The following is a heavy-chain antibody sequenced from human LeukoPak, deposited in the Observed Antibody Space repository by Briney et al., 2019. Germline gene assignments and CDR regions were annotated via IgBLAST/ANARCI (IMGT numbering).Heavy chain of an antibody. Sequence: ASVKVSCKASGYTFTGYYMHWVRQAPGQGLEWMGWINPNSGGTNYAQKFQGRVTMTRDTSISTAYMELSRLRSDDTAVYYCAREGGGYSSSSGLDYWGQGTLVTVSS. CDR3: AREGGGYSSSSGLDY. CDR1: GYTFTGYY. CDR2: INPNSGGT. J-gene: IGHJ4*02. V-gene: IGHV1-2*02. D-gene: IGHD6-6*01.